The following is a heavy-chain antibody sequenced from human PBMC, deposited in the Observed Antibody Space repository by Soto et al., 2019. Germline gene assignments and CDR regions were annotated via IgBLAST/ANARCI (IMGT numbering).Heavy chain of an antibody. CDR1: GFTFSSYG. CDR2: IWYDGSNK. CDR3: ARDRVPYSSGRYFDY. V-gene: IGHV3-33*01. D-gene: IGHD6-19*01. Sequence: GGSLRLSCAASGFTFSSYGMHWVRQAPGKGLEWVAVIWYDGSNKYYADSVKGRFTISRDNSKNTLYLQMNSLRAEDTAVYYCARDRVPYSSGRYFDYWGQGTLVTVSS. J-gene: IGHJ4*02.